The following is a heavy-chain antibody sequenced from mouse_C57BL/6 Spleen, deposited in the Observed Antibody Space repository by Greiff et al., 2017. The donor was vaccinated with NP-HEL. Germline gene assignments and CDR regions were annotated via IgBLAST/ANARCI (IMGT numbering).Heavy chain of an antibody. J-gene: IGHJ3*01. CDR3: TRMLYWFAY. CDR2: IDPETGGT. CDR1: GYTFTDYE. D-gene: IGHD2-12*01. V-gene: IGHV1-15*01. Sequence: QVQLKESGAELVRPGASVTLSCKASGYTFTDYEMHWVKQTPVHGLEWIGAIDPETGGTAYNQKFKGKAILTADKSSSTAYMELRSLTSEDSAVYYCTRMLYWFAYWGQGTLVTVSA.